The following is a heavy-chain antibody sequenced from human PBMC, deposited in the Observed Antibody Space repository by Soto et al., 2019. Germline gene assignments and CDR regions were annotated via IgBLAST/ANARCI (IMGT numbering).Heavy chain of an antibody. Sequence: EVQLVESGGGLVQPGGSLRLSCAASGFTFSSYWMSWVRQAPGKGLEWVANIKQDGSEKYYVDSVKGRFTISRDNAKNSLYLQMNSLRAEDTAVYYCARRPGIAVAGTSLYYYYYYMDVWGKGTTVTVSS. CDR2: IKQDGSEK. J-gene: IGHJ6*03. D-gene: IGHD6-19*01. CDR3: ARRPGIAVAGTSLYYYYYYMDV. CDR1: GFTFSSYW. V-gene: IGHV3-7*01.